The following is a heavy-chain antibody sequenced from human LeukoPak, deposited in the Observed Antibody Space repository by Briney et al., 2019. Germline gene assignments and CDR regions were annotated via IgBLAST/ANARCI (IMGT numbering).Heavy chain of an antibody. CDR2: INPSGGGT. Sequence: GASVKVSRKASGYTFTSYYMHWVRQAPGQGLEWMGIINPSGGGTSYAQKFQGRVTMTRDTSTCTVYMELSSLRSEDTAVYYCARSRGYYDSSGYYPFDYWGQGTLVTVSS. D-gene: IGHD3-22*01. V-gene: IGHV1-46*01. CDR3: ARSRGYYDSSGYYPFDY. J-gene: IGHJ4*02. CDR1: GYTFTSYY.